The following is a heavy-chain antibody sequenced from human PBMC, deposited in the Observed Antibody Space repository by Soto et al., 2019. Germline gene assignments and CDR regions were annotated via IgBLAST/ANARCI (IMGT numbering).Heavy chain of an antibody. J-gene: IGHJ6*02. CDR1: GYSFTRYW. CDR2: IYPGDSDT. Sequence: GGALKISRKGSGYSFTRYWIGRVRQMPGKGLEWMGIIYPGDSDTRHSPSFQGQVTISADKSISTAYLQWSSLKASDTAMYYCARHLASRDYYYYYGMDVWGQGTTVTVSS. V-gene: IGHV5-51*01. CDR3: ARHLASRDYYYYYGMDV. D-gene: IGHD5-12*01.